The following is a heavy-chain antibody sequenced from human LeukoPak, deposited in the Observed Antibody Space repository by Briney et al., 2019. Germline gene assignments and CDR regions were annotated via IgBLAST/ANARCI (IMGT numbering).Heavy chain of an antibody. CDR2: IKQDGSEK. J-gene: IGHJ4*02. CDR1: GFTFSSHW. D-gene: IGHD5-18*01. CDR3: ARDRTYSYGPRFDY. V-gene: IGHV3-7*01. Sequence: GGSLRLSCAASGFTFSSHWMSWVRQAPGKGLEWVANIKQDGSEKYYVDSVKGRFTISRDNAKNSLYLQMNSLRAEDTAVYYCARDRTYSYGPRFDYWGQGTLVTVSS.